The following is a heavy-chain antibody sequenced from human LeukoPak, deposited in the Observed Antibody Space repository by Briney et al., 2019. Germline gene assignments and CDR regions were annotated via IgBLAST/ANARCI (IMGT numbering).Heavy chain of an antibody. CDR3: AKGVSGDYGALDI. CDR2: ISWNSGSI. V-gene: IGHV3-9*03. D-gene: IGHD4-17*01. Sequence: GGSLRLSCAASGFTFDDFAMHWVRQAPGKGLEWVSGISWNSGSIGYADSVKGRFTISRDNAKNSLYLQMNSLRAEYMALYYCAKGVSGDYGALDIWGQGTMVTFSS. J-gene: IGHJ3*02. CDR1: GFTFDDFA.